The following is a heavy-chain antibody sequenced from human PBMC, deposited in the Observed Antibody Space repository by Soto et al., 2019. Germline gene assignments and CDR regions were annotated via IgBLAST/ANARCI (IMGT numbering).Heavy chain of an antibody. CDR3: ARDVVAITTGGPDY. Sequence: QVQLVQSGAEVKKPGASVKVSCKASGYTFSNYGISWVRQAPGQGLGCLGWFSAYSGDTNCAQRFQGRVTMTTDTSTSRAYMELRSLTSDDTALYYCARDVVAITTGGPDYWGQGTLVTVSS. D-gene: IGHD3-22*01. J-gene: IGHJ4*02. V-gene: IGHV1-18*01. CDR2: FSAYSGDT. CDR1: GYTFSNYG.